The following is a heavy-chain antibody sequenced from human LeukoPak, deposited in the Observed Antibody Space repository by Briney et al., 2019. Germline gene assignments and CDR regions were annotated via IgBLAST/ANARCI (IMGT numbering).Heavy chain of an antibody. CDR2: ITYGGST. D-gene: IGHD2-15*01. CDR1: GGSISSYY. J-gene: IGHJ4*02. V-gene: IGHV4-59*12. CDR3: ARGRCGGGGGSCRPKHTGFRY. Sequence: PSETLSLTCTVSGGSISSYYWTWIRQPPGKGLEWIGYITYGGSTNYNPSLKSRVTISIDTSKNQFSLKLSSVTAADTAVYYCARGRCGGGGGSCRPKHTGFRYWGQGTLVTVSS.